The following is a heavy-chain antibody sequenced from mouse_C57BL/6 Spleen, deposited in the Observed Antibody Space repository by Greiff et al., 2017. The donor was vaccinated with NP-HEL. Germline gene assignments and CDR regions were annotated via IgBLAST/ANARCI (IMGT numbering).Heavy chain of an antibody. V-gene: IGHV14-1*01. CDR3: TTRTFYGSSYYFDY. Sequence: VQLQQSGAELVRPGASVKLSCTASGFNIKDYYMHWVKQRPEQGLEWIGRIDPEDGAPEYAPKFQGKTTMTADTSSNTAYLQLSSLTSEDTAVYYCTTRTFYGSSYYFDYWGQGTTLTVSS. CDR2: IDPEDGAP. CDR1: GFNIKDYY. J-gene: IGHJ2*01. D-gene: IGHD1-1*01.